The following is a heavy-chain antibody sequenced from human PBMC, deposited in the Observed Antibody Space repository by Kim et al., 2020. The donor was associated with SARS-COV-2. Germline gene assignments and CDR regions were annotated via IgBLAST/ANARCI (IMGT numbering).Heavy chain of an antibody. Sequence: TDYAAPVKGRLTISRDDSKNTLYLQMNSLKTEDTAVYYCTTDRTTVTTDYWGQGTLVTVSS. CDR2: T. D-gene: IGHD4-17*01. V-gene: IGHV3-15*01. CDR3: TTDRTTVTTDY. J-gene: IGHJ4*02.